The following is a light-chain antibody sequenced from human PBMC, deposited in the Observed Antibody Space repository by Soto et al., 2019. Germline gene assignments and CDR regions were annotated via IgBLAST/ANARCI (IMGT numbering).Light chain of an antibody. J-gene: IGKJ1*01. CDR3: QQYGSSRSWT. V-gene: IGKV3-20*01. CDR2: RAS. Sequence: EIVLTQSPGTLSLSPGERATLSCRASQSVSSAYLAWYQQKPGQAPRLLIYRASSRATGIPDRFSGSGSGTDFTLTISRLEPEDFAVYYCQQYGSSRSWTFGQGTKVEIK. CDR1: QSVSSAY.